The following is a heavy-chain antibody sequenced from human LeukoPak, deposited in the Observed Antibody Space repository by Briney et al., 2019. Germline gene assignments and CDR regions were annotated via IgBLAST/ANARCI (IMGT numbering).Heavy chain of an antibody. V-gene: IGHV4-59*01. J-gene: IGHJ4*02. D-gene: IGHD5-24*01. CDR2: IYYSGST. Sequence: SETLSLTCNVSGYSISSGYFWGWVRQPPGKGLEWIGYIYYSGSTNYNASLKSRVTISVDTSKNQLSLKLSSVTAADTAVYYCASQGSRDDYNHFDYWGQGTLVTVSS. CDR3: ASQGSRDDYNHFDY. CDR1: GYSISSGYF.